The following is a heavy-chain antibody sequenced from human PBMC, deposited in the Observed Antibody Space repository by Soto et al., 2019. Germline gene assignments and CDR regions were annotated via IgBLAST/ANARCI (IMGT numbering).Heavy chain of an antibody. CDR1: GFTFSSYW. V-gene: IGHV3-7*01. CDR2: IDEDGSEY. D-gene: IGHD1-1*01. Sequence: EVHLEESGGGLVHPGGSLRLSCAASGFTFSSYWMNWVRQAPGKGLEWVANIDEDGSEYNDAESVRGRFNISRDNAKNTLYLQMNSLRAADTAVYYCARTGDGHHDFLDYWGQGILVSVSS. CDR3: ARTGDGHHDFLDY. J-gene: IGHJ4*02.